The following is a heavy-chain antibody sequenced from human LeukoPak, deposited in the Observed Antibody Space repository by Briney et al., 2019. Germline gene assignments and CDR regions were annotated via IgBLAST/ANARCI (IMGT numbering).Heavy chain of an antibody. V-gene: IGHV4-59*08. CDR3: ARASYYDFWSGPPDY. CDR1: GGSISSYY. J-gene: IGHJ4*02. D-gene: IGHD3-3*01. Sequence: SETLSLTCTVSGGSISSYYWSWIRQPPGKGLEWIGYIYYSGSTNYNPSLKSRVTISVDTSKNQFSLKLSSVTVADTAVYYCARASYYDFWSGPPDYWGQGTLVTVSS. CDR2: IYYSGST.